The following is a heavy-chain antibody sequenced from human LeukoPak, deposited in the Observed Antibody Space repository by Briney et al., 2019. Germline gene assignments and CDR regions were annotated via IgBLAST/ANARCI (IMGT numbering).Heavy chain of an antibody. D-gene: IGHD6-6*01. CDR2: IYYSGST. V-gene: IGHV4-61*01. J-gene: IGHJ3*02. CDR3: ARRVSDAFDI. Sequence: SETLSLTCTVSGGSVSSGSYYWSWIRQPPGKGLEWIGYIYYSGSTNYNPSLKSRVTISVDTSKNQFSLKLSSVTAADTAVYYCARRVSDAFDIWGQGTVVTVSS. CDR1: GGSVSSGSYY.